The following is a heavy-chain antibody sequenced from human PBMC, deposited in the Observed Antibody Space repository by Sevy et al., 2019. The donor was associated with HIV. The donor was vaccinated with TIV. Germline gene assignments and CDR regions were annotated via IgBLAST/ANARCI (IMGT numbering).Heavy chain of an antibody. J-gene: IGHJ4*02. D-gene: IGHD6-19*01. V-gene: IGHV4-39*01. CDR1: GGSISSSSYY. CDR2: IYYSGST. Sequence: PQLRQLSETLSLTCTVSGGSISSSSYYWGWIRQPPGKGLEWIGSIYYSGSTYYNPSLKSRVTISVDTSKNQFSLKLSSVTAADTAVYYCARHEAVARIFDYWGQGTLVTVSS. CDR3: ARHEAVARIFDY.